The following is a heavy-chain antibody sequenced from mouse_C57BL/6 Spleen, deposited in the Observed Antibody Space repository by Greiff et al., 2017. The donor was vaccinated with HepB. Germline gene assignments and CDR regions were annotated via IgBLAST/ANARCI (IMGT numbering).Heavy chain of an antibody. CDR3: AREDYYSNYVAY. Sequence: EVKLMESGPGLVKPSQSLSLTCSVPGYSITSGYSWNWIRQFPGNKLAWMGYISYDGSNNYNPSLKNRISITRDTSKNQFFLKLNSVTTEDTATYYCAREDYYSNYVAYWGEGTLVTVSA. D-gene: IGHD2-5*01. V-gene: IGHV3-6*01. J-gene: IGHJ3*01. CDR1: GYSITSGYS. CDR2: ISYDGSN.